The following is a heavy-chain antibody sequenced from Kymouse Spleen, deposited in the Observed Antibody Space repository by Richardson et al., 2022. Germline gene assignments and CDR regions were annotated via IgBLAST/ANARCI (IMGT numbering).Heavy chain of an antibody. Sequence: EVQLVESGGGLVQPGGSLKLSCAASGFTFSGSAMHWVRQASGKGLEWVGRIRSKANSYATAYAASVKGRFTISRDDSKNTAYLQMNSLKTEDTAVYYCTRAIQLWFDYWGQGTLVTVSS. CDR3: TRAIQLWFDY. V-gene: IGHV3-73*02. CDR2: IRSKANSYAT. D-gene: IGHD5-18,IGHD5-18*01. CDR1: GFTFSGSA. J-gene: IGHJ4*02.